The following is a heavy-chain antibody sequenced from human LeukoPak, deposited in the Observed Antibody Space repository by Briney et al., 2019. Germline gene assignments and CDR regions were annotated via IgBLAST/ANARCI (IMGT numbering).Heavy chain of an antibody. J-gene: IGHJ6*02. CDR3: ARSATFYYYGMDV. CDR2: ISYDGSNK. Sequence: GGSLRLSCAASGFTFSSYAMHWVRQAPGKGLEWVAVISYDGSNKYYADSAKGRFTISRDNSKNTLYLQMNSLRAEDTAVYYRARSATFYYYGMDVWGQGTTVTVSS. D-gene: IGHD6-25*01. CDR1: GFTFSSYA. V-gene: IGHV3-30*04.